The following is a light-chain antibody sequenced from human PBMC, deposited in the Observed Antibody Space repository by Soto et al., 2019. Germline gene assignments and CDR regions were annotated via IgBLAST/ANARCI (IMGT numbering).Light chain of an antibody. CDR1: QSVSSN. Sequence: EIVMTQSPTPLSVSPWASATLSCRANQSVSSNLAWYQQKPGQAPRLLIYGASTRATGIPARFSGGGSGTEFTLNISSLQSEDFAVYYCQQYNNWPPWTFGQGTKVDIK. J-gene: IGKJ1*01. V-gene: IGKV3-15*01. CDR3: QQYNNWPPWT. CDR2: GAS.